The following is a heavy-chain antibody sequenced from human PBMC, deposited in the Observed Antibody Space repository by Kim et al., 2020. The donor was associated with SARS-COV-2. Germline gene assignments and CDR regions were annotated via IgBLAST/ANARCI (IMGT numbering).Heavy chain of an antibody. J-gene: IGHJ6*02. CDR2: YSEGRN. D-gene: IGHD3-10*01. CDR3: VRGGMDV. Sequence: YSEGRNYYAESVKGRFTISRENTKNTLYLQMTSLRGEDTAVYYCVRGGMDVWGQGTTVTVSS. V-gene: IGHV3-53*01.